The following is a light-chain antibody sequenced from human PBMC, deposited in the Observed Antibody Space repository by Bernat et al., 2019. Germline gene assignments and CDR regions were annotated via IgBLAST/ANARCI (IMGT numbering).Light chain of an antibody. CDR3: QQSYSIPRT. CDR2: AAS. V-gene: IGKV1-39*01. J-gene: IGKJ4*01. Sequence: DIQMTQSPSSLSASVGDRVIVSCRASQSITNYLNWYQHRPGKAPKLLIYAASILQSGVPSRFSGRGSGTDFTLTITSLQPEDFATYYCQQSYSIPRTFGGGNKVEI. CDR1: QSITNY.